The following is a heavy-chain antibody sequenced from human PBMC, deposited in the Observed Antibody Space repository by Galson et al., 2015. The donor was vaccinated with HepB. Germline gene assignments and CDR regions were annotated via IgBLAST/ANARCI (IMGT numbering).Heavy chain of an antibody. CDR1: GGTFSSYA. D-gene: IGHD4-11*01. Sequence: SVKVSCKASGGTFSSYAISWVRQAPGQGLEWMGGIIPIFGTANYAQKFQGRVTITADESTSTAYMELSSLRSEDTAVYYCARSLHDYSTEYYYYYMDVWGKGTTVTVSS. CDR2: IIPIFGTA. CDR3: ARSLHDYSTEYYYYYMDV. V-gene: IGHV1-69*13. J-gene: IGHJ6*03.